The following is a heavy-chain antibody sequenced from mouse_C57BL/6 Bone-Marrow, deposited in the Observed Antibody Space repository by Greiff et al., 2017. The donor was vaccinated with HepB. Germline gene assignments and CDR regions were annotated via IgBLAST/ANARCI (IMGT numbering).Heavy chain of an antibody. CDR3: TRDYGYYFDY. CDR2: IDPENGDT. J-gene: IGHJ2*01. V-gene: IGHV14-4*01. Sequence: VQLKQSGAELVRPGASVKLSCTASGFNIKDDYMHWVKQRPEQGLEWIGWIDPENGDTEYASKFQGKATITADTSSNTAYLQLSSLTSEDTAVYYCTRDYGYYFDYWGQGTTLTVSS. CDR1: GFNIKDDY. D-gene: IGHD1-1*01.